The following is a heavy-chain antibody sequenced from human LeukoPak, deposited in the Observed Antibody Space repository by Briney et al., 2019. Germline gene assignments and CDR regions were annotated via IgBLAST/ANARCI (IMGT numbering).Heavy chain of an antibody. Sequence: GRSLRLSCAASGFTFSSYGMHWVRQAPGKGLEWVAFIRYDGSNKYYADSVKGRFTISRDNSKNTLYLQMNSLRAEDTAVYYCAKPNSRWFDPWGQGTLVTVSS. CDR1: GFTFSSYG. V-gene: IGHV3-30*02. CDR3: AKPNSRWFDP. CDR2: IRYDGSNK. J-gene: IGHJ5*02. D-gene: IGHD2-8*01.